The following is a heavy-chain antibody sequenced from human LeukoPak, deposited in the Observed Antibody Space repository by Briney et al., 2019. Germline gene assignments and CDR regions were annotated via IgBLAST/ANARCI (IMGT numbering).Heavy chain of an antibody. V-gene: IGHV4-39*07. D-gene: IGHD6-19*01. CDR1: GGSISSSSYY. Sequence: PSETLSLTCTVSGGSISSSSYYWGWIRQPPGKGLEWIGSIYYSGSTYYNPSLKSRVTISVDTSKNQFSLKLSSVTAADTAVYYCARAIGSGWYSVNWGQGTLVTVSS. CDR3: ARAIGSGWYSVN. J-gene: IGHJ4*02. CDR2: IYYSGST.